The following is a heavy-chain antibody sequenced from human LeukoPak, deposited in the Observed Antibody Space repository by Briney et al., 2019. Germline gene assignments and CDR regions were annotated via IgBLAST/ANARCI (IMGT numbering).Heavy chain of an antibody. D-gene: IGHD3-22*01. CDR3: ARDGGEYYYDSSGYSPFGY. CDR1: GYTFTSYG. V-gene: IGHV1-18*01. J-gene: IGHJ4*02. Sequence: EASVKVSCKASGYTFTSYGISWVRQAPGQGLEWMGWISAYNGNTNYAQKLQGRVTMTTDTSTSTAYMELRSLRSDDTAVYYCARDGGEYYYDSSGYSPFGYWGQGTLVTVSS. CDR2: ISAYNGNT.